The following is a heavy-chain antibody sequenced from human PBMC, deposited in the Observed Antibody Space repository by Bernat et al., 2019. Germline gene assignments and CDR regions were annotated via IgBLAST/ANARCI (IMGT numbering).Heavy chain of an antibody. V-gene: IGHV3-74*01. CDR1: GFTFSSYW. CDR3: ARDLTTVTRWNAFDI. D-gene: IGHD4-17*01. Sequence: EVQLVESGGGLVQPGGSLRLSCAASGFTFSSYWMHWVRQAPGKGLVWVSRINSDGSSTSYADSVKGRFTISRDNAKNTLYLQMNSLRAEDTAVYYCARDLTTVTRWNAFDIWGQGTMVTVSS. CDR2: INSDGSST. J-gene: IGHJ3*02.